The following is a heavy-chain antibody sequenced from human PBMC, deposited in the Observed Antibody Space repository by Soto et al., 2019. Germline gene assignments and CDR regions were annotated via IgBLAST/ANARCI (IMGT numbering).Heavy chain of an antibody. Sequence: QVHLVQSGAEVMKPGASVKVSCKASGYTFTSYGITWVRQAPGQGLEWMGWISAHNGNTDYAQKLQGRVIVTRDTSTSTAYMELRSLISDDTAVYYCARGRYGDYWGQGALVTVSS. CDR1: GYTFTSYG. D-gene: IGHD1-1*01. CDR2: ISAHNGNT. V-gene: IGHV1-18*01. J-gene: IGHJ4*02. CDR3: ARGRYGDY.